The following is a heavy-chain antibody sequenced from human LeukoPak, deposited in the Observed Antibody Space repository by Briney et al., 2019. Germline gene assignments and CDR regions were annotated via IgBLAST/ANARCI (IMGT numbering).Heavy chain of an antibody. V-gene: IGHV3-20*04. Sequence: GGSLRLSGAASGFSFDDYDLTWVRQAPGKGLEWVSGINWNGDSTDYADSVKGRFTISRDNAKNSLYLQMNSLRAEDTALYYCARDLRVVITGSFDSWGQGTLVTVSS. CDR3: ARDLRVVITGSFDS. CDR2: INWNGDST. D-gene: IGHD3-22*01. J-gene: IGHJ4*02. CDR1: GFSFDDYD.